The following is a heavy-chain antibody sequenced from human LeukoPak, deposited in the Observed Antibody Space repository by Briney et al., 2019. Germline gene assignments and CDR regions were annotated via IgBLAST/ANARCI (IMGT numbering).Heavy chain of an antibody. J-gene: IGHJ6*03. CDR2: IYTSGST. CDR3: ARERYCSSTSCYYYYYYYMDV. CDR1: GGSISSYY. Sequence: SETLSLTCTVSGGSISSYYWSWIRQPAGKGLEWIGRIYTSGSTNYHPSLKSRVTMSVATSKNQFSLKLSSVTAADTAVYYCARERYCSSTSCYYYYYYYMDVWGKGTTVTVSS. V-gene: IGHV4-4*07. D-gene: IGHD2-2*01.